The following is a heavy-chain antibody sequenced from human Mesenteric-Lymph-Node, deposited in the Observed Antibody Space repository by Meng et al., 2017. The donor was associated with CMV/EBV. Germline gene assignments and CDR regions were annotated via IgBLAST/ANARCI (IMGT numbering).Heavy chain of an antibody. J-gene: IGHJ4*02. Sequence: TLSGHSVSSGSYYWSWIRQPPGKGLEWTGYIYYSGSTNYNPSLKSRVTISVDTSKNQFSLKLSSVTAADTAVYYCARSYGSGSTNDYWGQGTLVTVSS. D-gene: IGHD3-10*01. CDR3: ARSYGSGSTNDY. CDR2: IYYSGST. V-gene: IGHV4-61*01. CDR1: GHSVSSGSYY.